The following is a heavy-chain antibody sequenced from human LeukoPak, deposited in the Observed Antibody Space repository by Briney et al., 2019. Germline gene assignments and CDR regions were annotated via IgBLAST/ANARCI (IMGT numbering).Heavy chain of an antibody. V-gene: IGHV1-8*01. Sequence: ASVKVSCKASGYTFTSYGINWVRQATGQGLEWMGWMNPNSGNTGYAQKFQGRVTMTRNTSISTAYMELSSLRSEDTAVYYCATIRGYSYGFDYWGQGTLVTVSS. CDR3: ATIRGYSYGFDY. CDR1: GYTFTSYG. D-gene: IGHD5-18*01. J-gene: IGHJ4*02. CDR2: MNPNSGNT.